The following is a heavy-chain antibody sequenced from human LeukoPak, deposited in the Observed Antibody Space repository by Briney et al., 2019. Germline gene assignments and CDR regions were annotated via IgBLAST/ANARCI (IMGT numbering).Heavy chain of an antibody. CDR3: ARESPQDDYGSSCQQ. J-gene: IGHJ1*01. D-gene: IGHD4/OR15-4a*01. V-gene: IGHV3-30*04. CDR1: GFTFSSSS. CDR2: ISYDGSNK. Sequence: GRSLRPSRAASGFTFSSSSLHWVRHAPGKGLEWVAGISYDGSNKHYADSVKGRLTISRHNSKNTLYLQMNSQRAEDRALYYCARESPQDDYGSSCQQWGQGP.